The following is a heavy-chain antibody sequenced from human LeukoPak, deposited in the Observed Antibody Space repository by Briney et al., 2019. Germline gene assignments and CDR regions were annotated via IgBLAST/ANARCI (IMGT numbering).Heavy chain of an antibody. J-gene: IGHJ4*02. CDR3: ASGQAAADPFDY. CDR2: ISYDGSNK. D-gene: IGHD6-13*01. CDR1: GFTFSSYA. Sequence: PGRSLRLSCAASGFTFSSYAMHWVRQAPGKGLEWVAVISYDGSNKYYADSVKGRFTISRDNAKNSLYLQMNSLRAEDTAVYYCASGQAAADPFDYWGQGTLVTVSS. V-gene: IGHV3-30-3*01.